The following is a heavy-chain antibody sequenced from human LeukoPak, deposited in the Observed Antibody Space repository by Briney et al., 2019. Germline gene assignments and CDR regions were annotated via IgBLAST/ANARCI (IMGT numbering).Heavy chain of an antibody. CDR3: ARFLRSPVDPYAFDI. V-gene: IGHV1-2*02. J-gene: IGHJ3*02. CDR2: INPNSGGT. CDR1: GYTFTGYY. Sequence: ASVKVSCKASGYTFTGYYMHWVRQAPGQGLEWMGWINPNSGGTNYAQKFQGRVTMTRDTSISTAYMELSRLRSDDTAVYYCARFLRSPVDPYAFDIWGQGTIVTVSS. D-gene: IGHD3-16*01.